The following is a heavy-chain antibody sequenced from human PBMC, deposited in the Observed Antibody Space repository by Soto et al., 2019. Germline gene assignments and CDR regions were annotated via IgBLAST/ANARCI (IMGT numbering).Heavy chain of an antibody. Sequence: GFLRLSCAAFGFTFSSYAMSWVRQAPGKGLEWVSAISGSGGSTYYPDSVKGRFTISRDNSKNTLYLQMNSLRAEDTAVYYCAKKGYGSVPYYFDYWGQGTLVTVSS. CDR3: AKKGYGSVPYYFDY. J-gene: IGHJ4*02. D-gene: IGHD3-10*01. CDR2: ISGSGGST. CDR1: GFTFSSYA. V-gene: IGHV3-23*01.